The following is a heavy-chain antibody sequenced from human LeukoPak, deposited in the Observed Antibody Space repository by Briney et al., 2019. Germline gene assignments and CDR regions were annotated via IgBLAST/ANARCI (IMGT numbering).Heavy chain of an antibody. J-gene: IGHJ4*02. CDR1: GFTFSSYS. D-gene: IGHD6-13*01. CDR3: ARNSSSWHKSFDY. Sequence: GGSLRLSCAASGFTFSSYSMNWVRQAPGKGLEWVSSISSSSSYIYYADSVKGRFTISRDNSKNTLYLHINSLRAEDTAVYYCARNSSSWHKSFDYWGQGTLVTVSS. CDR2: ISSSSSYI. V-gene: IGHV3-21*01.